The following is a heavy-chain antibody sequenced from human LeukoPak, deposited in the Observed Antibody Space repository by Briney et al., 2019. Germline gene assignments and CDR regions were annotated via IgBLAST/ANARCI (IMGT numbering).Heavy chain of an antibody. J-gene: IGHJ4*02. V-gene: IGHV1-2*02. D-gene: IGHD3-3*01. CDR3: ARAGGDFWTIFGSLPN. Sequence: ASVKVSCKASGYTFTGYYMHWVRQAPGQGLEWMGWINPNSGGTNYAQKFQGRVTMTRDTSTSTVYMELSSLRSEDTAVYYCARAGGDFWTIFGSLPNWGQGTLVTVSS. CDR2: INPNSGGT. CDR1: GYTFTGYY.